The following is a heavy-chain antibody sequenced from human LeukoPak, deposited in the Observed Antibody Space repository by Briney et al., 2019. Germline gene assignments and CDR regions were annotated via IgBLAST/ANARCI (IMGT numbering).Heavy chain of an antibody. J-gene: IGHJ5*02. CDR1: GFGFPSHS. D-gene: IGHD3-3*01. CDR3: ARDRGTFGVVDT. CDR2: IGTSSSTI. Sequence: GGSLRLSCAASGFGFPSHSFHWVRQSPGKGLEWVAYIGTSSSTIYQAKSVEGRFSISRDHAKNSLFLQMDSLRVEARAVYYCARDRGTFGVVDTWGQGTLVAVSS. V-gene: IGHV3-48*04.